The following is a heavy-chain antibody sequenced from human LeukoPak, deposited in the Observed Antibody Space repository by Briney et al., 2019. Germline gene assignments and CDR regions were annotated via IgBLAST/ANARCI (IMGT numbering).Heavy chain of an antibody. CDR3: ATQFRYCSSTSCLGLDP. D-gene: IGHD2-2*01. J-gene: IGHJ5*02. Sequence: GGSLRLSCAVSGITLSNYGMSCVRQAPGKGLEWVAGISDSGGRTNYADSVKGRFTISRDNSKNTLYLQMNSLRAEDTAVYYCATQFRYCSSTSCLGLDPWGQGTLVTVSS. V-gene: IGHV3-23*01. CDR2: ISDSGGRT. CDR1: GITLSNYG.